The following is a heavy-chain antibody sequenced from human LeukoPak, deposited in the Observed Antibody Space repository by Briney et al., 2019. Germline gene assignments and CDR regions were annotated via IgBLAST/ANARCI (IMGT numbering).Heavy chain of an antibody. CDR1: GYTFTSYG. V-gene: IGHV1-18*01. CDR2: ISAYNGNT. CDR3: ARDGEEYYDSSGYPPFDP. J-gene: IGHJ5*02. Sequence: ASVKVSCKASGYTFTSYGISWVRQAPGQGLEWMGWISAYNGNTNYAQKLQGRVTMTTDTSTSTAYMELRSLRSDDTAVYYCARDGEEYYDSSGYPPFDPWGQGTLVTVSS. D-gene: IGHD3-22*01.